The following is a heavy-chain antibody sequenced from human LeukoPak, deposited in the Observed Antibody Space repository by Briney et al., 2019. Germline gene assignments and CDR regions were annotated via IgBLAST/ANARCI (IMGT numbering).Heavy chain of an antibody. Sequence: GGSLRLCCSASGFTFSSYAMHWGRQAPGKGLEYVSAISSNGGSTYYADSVKGRFTISRDNSKNTLYLQMSSLRAEDTAVYYCVKDGVGCSSTSCYVGGVYYFDYWGQGTLVTVSS. V-gene: IGHV3-64D*06. CDR3: VKDGVGCSSTSCYVGGVYYFDY. CDR2: ISSNGGST. D-gene: IGHD2-2*01. J-gene: IGHJ4*02. CDR1: GFTFSSYA.